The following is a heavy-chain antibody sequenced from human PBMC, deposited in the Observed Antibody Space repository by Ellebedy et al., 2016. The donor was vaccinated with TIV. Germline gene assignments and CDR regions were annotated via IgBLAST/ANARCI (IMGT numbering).Heavy chain of an antibody. CDR1: GFSLSTSGMR. Sequence: SGPTLVKPTQTLTLTCTFSGFSLSTSGMRVSWIRQPPGKALEWLARIDWDDDKFYSTSLKTRLTISKDTSKNQVVLTMTNMDPVDTATYYCAHRAVSYFDYWGQGTLVTVSS. D-gene: IGHD4-17*01. CDR2: IDWDDDK. V-gene: IGHV2-70*12. J-gene: IGHJ4*02. CDR3: AHRAVSYFDY.